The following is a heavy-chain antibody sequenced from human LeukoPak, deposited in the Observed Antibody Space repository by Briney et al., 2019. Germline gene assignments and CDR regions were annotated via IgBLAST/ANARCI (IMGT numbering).Heavy chain of an antibody. CDR1: GFTFDDYA. CDR2: ITWDGITT. Sequence: GGSLRHSCAASGFTFDDYAMHWVRQPPRKGLEWVSLITWDGITTYYADPVKGRFTISRDNAKSSLYLQMNSLSAEDTAVYYCGRGHWGLDYWGQGALVTVSS. CDR3: GRGHWGLDY. D-gene: IGHD7-27*01. V-gene: IGHV3-43D*03. J-gene: IGHJ4*02.